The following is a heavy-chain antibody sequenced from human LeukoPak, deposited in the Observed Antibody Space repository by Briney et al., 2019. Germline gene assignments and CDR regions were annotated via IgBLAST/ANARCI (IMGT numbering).Heavy chain of an antibody. CDR2: ISYDGSNK. J-gene: IGHJ4*02. CDR1: GFTFSSYG. D-gene: IGHD1-26*01. V-gene: IGHV3-30*18. Sequence: PGGSLRLSCAASGFTFSSYGMHWVRQAPGKGLEWVAVISYDGSNKYYADSVKGRFTISRDNSKNTLYLQMNSLRAEDTAVYYCAKLMGATPAYDYWGQGTLVTVSS. CDR3: AKLMGATPAYDY.